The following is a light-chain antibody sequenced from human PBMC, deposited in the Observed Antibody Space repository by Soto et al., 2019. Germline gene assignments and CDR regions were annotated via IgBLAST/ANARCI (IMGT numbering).Light chain of an antibody. Sequence: DIQITQSPSTLSASVGYRVTITSRASQSISTWLAWYQQKPGKAPKLLIYEASSLESGVPSRFTGSGSGTEFTLTISSLQSEDFAVYFCQHYNNWPWTFGQGTKVDIK. CDR3: QHYNNWPWT. J-gene: IGKJ1*01. CDR1: QSISTW. CDR2: EAS. V-gene: IGKV1-5*01.